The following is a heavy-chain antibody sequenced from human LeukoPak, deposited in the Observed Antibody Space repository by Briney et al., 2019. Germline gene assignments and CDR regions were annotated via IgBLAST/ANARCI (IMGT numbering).Heavy chain of an antibody. CDR2: IYYSGST. Sequence: SETLSLTCTVSGGSISSSSYYWGWIRQPPGKGLEWIGSIYYSGSTYYNPSLKSRVTISVDTSKNQFSLKLSSVTAADTAVYYCARVWNYDFWSGYFLAPYYYYYMDVWGKGTTVTVSS. D-gene: IGHD3-3*01. V-gene: IGHV4-39*07. J-gene: IGHJ6*03. CDR1: GGSISSSSYY. CDR3: ARVWNYDFWSGYFLAPYYYYYMDV.